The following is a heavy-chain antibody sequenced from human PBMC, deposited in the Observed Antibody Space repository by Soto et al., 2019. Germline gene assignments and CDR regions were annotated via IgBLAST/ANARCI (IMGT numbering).Heavy chain of an antibody. V-gene: IGHV2-5*02. CDR3: AHLTTGKFLDY. J-gene: IGHJ4*02. D-gene: IGHD4-17*01. CDR1: GFSLSTSGVG. Sequence: QITLKESGPTLVKPTQTLTLTCTFSGFSLSTSGVGVGWIRQPPGKALEWLAVIYWDDDKRYSPSLKSRLTITKDTSKNQVVLTMTNMDPVDTATYYCAHLTTGKFLDYWGQGTLVTGSS. CDR2: IYWDDDK.